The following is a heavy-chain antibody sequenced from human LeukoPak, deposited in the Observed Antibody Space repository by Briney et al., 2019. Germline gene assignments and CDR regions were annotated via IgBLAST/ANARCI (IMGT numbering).Heavy chain of an antibody. CDR1: GGSFSGYS. Sequence: KPSETLSLTCAVYGGSFSGYSWGWIRQPPGKGLEWIGEINHSGSNNYSPSLKSRVTIAVERPRNQFSLKLSSVTAADTAVYYFWRVQVGDIVVVVAATRFGYFDLWGRGTLVTVSS. CDR3: WRVQVGDIVVVVAATRFGYFDL. CDR2: INHSGSN. J-gene: IGHJ2*01. V-gene: IGHV4-34*01. D-gene: IGHD2-15*01.